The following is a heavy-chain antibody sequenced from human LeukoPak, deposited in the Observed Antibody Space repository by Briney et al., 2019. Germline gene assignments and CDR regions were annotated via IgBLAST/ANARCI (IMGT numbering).Heavy chain of an antibody. D-gene: IGHD2-15*01. J-gene: IGHJ6*02. CDR2: ISVYSGNT. Sequence: GASVKVSCKASGYTFTSYGISWVRQAPGQGLEWMAWISVYSGNTKIAQKFQGRVTVTTDTSTNTAYLELRSLRSDDTAVYYCARDIVVVVGSFYYGMDVWGQGTTVTVSS. CDR1: GYTFTSYG. V-gene: IGHV1-18*01. CDR3: ARDIVVVVGSFYYGMDV.